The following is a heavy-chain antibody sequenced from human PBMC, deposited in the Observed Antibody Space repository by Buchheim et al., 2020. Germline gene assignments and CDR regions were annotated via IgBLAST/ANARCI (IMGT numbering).Heavy chain of an antibody. CDR3: ARDSPGIAAAGDYYYYGMDV. V-gene: IGHV3-7*01. J-gene: IGHJ6*02. CDR1: GFTFSSYW. D-gene: IGHD6-13*01. Sequence: EVQLVESGGGLVQHGGSLRLSCAASGFTFSSYWMSWVRQAPGKGLEWVANIKQDGSEKYYVDSVKGRFTISRDNAKHSLNLQMNSQRAEDTAVYYCARDSPGIAAAGDYYYYGMDVWGQGTT. CDR2: IKQDGSEK.